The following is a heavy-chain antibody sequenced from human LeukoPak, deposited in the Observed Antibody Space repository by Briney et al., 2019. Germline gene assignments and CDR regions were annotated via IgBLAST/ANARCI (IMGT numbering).Heavy chain of an antibody. V-gene: IGHV3-30*18. CDR2: ISYDGSNK. D-gene: IGHD3-3*01. CDR1: GFTFSSYG. CDR3: AKDRGAYDFWSGLFDY. J-gene: IGHJ4*02. Sequence: GGSLRLSCAASGFTFSSYGMHWVRQAPGKGLGWVAVISYDGSNKYYADSVKGRFTISRDNSKNTLYLQMNSLRAEDTAVYYCAKDRGAYDFWSGLFDYWGQGTLVTVSS.